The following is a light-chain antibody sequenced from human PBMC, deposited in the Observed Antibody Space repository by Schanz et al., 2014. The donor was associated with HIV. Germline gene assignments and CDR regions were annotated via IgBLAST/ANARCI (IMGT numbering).Light chain of an antibody. Sequence: EIVLTQSPGTLSLSPGERATLSCRASQSVSSSYLAWYQQKPGQAPRLLIYGASSRATGIPDRFIGSGSGTDFTLTISRLEPDDFAVYYCQQFDTSPLFGPGSKVEI. CDR3: QQFDTSPL. CDR2: GAS. V-gene: IGKV3-20*01. CDR1: QSVSSSY. J-gene: IGKJ3*01.